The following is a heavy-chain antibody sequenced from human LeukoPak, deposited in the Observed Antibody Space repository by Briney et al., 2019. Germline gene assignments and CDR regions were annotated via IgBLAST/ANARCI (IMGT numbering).Heavy chain of an antibody. CDR2: IKQDGSEK. CDR1: GFTFSNYW. J-gene: IGHJ6*02. Sequence: PGGSLRLSCAASGFTFSNYWMHWVRQAPGKGLEWLANIKQDGSEKYYVDSVKGRFSISRDNAKNSLYLQTNSLRAEDTAVYYCARAMDVWGQGTTVTVSS. CDR3: ARAMDV. V-gene: IGHV3-7*04.